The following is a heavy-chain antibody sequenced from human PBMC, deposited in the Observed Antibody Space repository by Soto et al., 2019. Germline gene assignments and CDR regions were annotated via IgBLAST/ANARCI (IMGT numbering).Heavy chain of an antibody. CDR3: ARDGSYNWV. CDR1: GFTFSNNY. J-gene: IGHJ4*02. D-gene: IGHD1-1*01. V-gene: IGHV3-66*01. Sequence: EVQLVESGGGLVQPGGSLRLSCAASGFTFSNNYMRWVRQAPGKGLEWVSLIYSGGATYYEDSVKGRFTISRDNSKNTLYLQMNSLRAEDTAVYYCARDGSYNWVGGQGILVTVSS. CDR2: IYSGGAT.